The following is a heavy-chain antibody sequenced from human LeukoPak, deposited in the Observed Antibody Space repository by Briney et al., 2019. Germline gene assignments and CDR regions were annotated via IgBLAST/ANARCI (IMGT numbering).Heavy chain of an antibody. V-gene: IGHV4-59*01. CDR2: IYYSGST. CDR3: ARYIPPYGYNLYYFDY. CDR1: GGSISSYY. D-gene: IGHD5-24*01. J-gene: IGHJ4*02. Sequence: PSETLSLTCTVSGGSISSYYWSWIRQPPGKGLGWIGYIYYSGSTNYNPSLKSRVTISVDTSKNQFSLKLSSVTAADTAVYYCARYIPPYGYNLYYFDYWGQGTLVTVSS.